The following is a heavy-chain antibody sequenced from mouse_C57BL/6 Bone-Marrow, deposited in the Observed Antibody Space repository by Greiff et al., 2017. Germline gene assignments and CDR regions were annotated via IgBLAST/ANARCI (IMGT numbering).Heavy chain of an antibody. CDR3: ARDNGYSVFDY. D-gene: IGHD2-3*01. V-gene: IGHV5-4*01. Sequence: EVQRVESGGGLVKPGGSLKLSCAASGFTFSSYAMSWVRQTPEKRLEWVATISDGGSYTYYPDNVKGRFTISRDNAKNTLYLQMSQLKSEDTAEYYFARDNGYSVFDYWGQGTTLTVSS. J-gene: IGHJ2*01. CDR2: ISDGGSYT. CDR1: GFTFSSYA.